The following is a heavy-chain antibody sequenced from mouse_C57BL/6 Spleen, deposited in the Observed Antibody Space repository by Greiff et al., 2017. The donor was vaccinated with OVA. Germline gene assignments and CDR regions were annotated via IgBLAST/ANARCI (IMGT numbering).Heavy chain of an antibody. Sequence: QVQLKESGAELMKPGASVKLSCKATGYTFTGYWIEWVKQRPGPGLEWIGEILPGSGSHNYNEKFKGKATFTADTSYNTAYMQFISLPTEDSAIYYCARAAAQATGFAYWGQGTLGTVSA. CDR1: GYTFTGYW. J-gene: IGHJ3*01. CDR2: ILPGSGSH. V-gene: IGHV1-9*01. CDR3: ARAAAQATGFAY. D-gene: IGHD3-2*02.